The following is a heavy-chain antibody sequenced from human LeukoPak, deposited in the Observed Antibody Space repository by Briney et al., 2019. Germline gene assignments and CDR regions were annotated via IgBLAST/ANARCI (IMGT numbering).Heavy chain of an antibody. Sequence: PGGSLRLSCAASGFTFSSHAMGWVRQAPGKGLEWVAVIWYDGSNKYYADSVKGRFTISRDNSKNTLYLQMNSLRAEDTAVYYCARDDLAYCGGDCYPYFDPWGQGTLVTVSS. CDR2: IWYDGSNK. D-gene: IGHD2-21*02. V-gene: IGHV3-33*08. J-gene: IGHJ5*02. CDR1: GFTFSSHA. CDR3: ARDDLAYCGGDCYPYFDP.